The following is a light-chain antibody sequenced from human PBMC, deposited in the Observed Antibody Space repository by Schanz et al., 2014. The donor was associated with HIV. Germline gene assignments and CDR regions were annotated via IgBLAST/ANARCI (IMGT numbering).Light chain of an antibody. CDR1: QSVSDSF. V-gene: IGKV3-20*01. CDR3: QQYDRSPWT. CDR2: RSS. Sequence: VLTQSPGTLSLSPGDRATLSCRASQSVSDSFLAWYQQKPGQAPRLLIYRSSRRATGIPDRFSGSGSGTDFTLTISRLEPEDFAVYYCQQYDRSPWTFGQGTKVEIK. J-gene: IGKJ1*01.